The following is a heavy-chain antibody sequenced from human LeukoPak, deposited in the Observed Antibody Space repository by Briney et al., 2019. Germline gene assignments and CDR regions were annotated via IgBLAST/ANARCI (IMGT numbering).Heavy chain of an antibody. J-gene: IGHJ5*02. CDR2: IYYSGST. Sequence: SETLSLTCTVSGGSISSGGYYWSWIRQHPGKGLEWIGYIYYSGSTYYNPSLKSRVTISVGTSKNQFSLKLSSVTAADTAVYYCARGGARPYYDSSGDWFDPWGQGTLVTVSS. D-gene: IGHD3-22*01. V-gene: IGHV4-31*03. CDR3: ARGGARPYYDSSGDWFDP. CDR1: GGSISSGGYY.